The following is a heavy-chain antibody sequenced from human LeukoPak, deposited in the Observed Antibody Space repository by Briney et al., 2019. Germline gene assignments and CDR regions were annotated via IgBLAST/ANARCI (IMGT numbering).Heavy chain of an antibody. CDR3: ARDRYSGSPPTFDI. Sequence: SETLSLTCAVYGGSFSGYYWSWIRQPPGKGLEWIGEINHSGSTNYNPSLKSRVTISVDTSKNQFSLKLSSVTAADTAVYYCARDRYSGSPPTFDIWGQGTMVTVSS. J-gene: IGHJ3*02. V-gene: IGHV4-34*01. CDR2: INHSGST. D-gene: IGHD1-26*01. CDR1: GGSFSGYY.